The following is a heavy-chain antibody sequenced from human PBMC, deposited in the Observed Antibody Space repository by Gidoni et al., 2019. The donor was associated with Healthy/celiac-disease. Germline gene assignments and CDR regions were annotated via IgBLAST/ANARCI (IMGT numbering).Heavy chain of an antibody. V-gene: IGHV4-31*03. CDR2: IYYSGST. D-gene: IGHD3-16*02. CDR1: AGSISSGGYY. Sequence: QVQLQESGPGLVKPSQTLYLTCTVSAGSISSGGYYWSWIRQHPGKGLEWIGYIYYSGSTYYNPSLKSRVTISVDTSKNQFSLKLSSVTAADTALYYCAREGELSLDYWGQGTLVTVSS. CDR3: AREGELSLDY. J-gene: IGHJ4*02.